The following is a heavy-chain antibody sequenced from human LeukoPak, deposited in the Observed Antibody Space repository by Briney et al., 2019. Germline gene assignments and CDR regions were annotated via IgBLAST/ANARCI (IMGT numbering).Heavy chain of an antibody. V-gene: IGHV3-30*02. CDR2: IRYDGGNK. Sequence: GGSLRLSCAASGFTFSSYTMHWVRQAPGKGLEWVAFIRYDGGNKYYADSVKGRFTISRDNSKDTLYLQMNSLRAEDTAVYYCAKDRSVAVAGTDVVDYWGQGTLVTVSS. D-gene: IGHD6-19*01. CDR1: GFTFSSYT. J-gene: IGHJ4*02. CDR3: AKDRSVAVAGTDVVDY.